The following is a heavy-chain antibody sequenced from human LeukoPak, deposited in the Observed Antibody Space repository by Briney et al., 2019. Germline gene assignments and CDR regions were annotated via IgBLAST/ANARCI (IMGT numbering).Heavy chain of an antibody. V-gene: IGHV3-30*18. CDR1: GFTFSSYG. CDR2: VSYDGSNK. D-gene: IGHD2-2*01. Sequence: GRSLRLSCAASGFTFSSYGMHWVRQAPGKGLEWVAVVSYDGSNKYYADSVKGRFTISRDNYKNTLYLQMNSLRAEDTAVYYCAKGDIVVVPAVKLRVGMDVWGKGTTVTVSS. CDR3: AKGDIVVVPAVKLRVGMDV. J-gene: IGHJ6*04.